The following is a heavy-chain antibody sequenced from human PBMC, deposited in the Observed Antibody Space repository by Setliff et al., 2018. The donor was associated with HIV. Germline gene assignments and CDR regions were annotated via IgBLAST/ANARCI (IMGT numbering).Heavy chain of an antibody. CDR3: AIGSSSWYLQTDAFDI. D-gene: IGHD6-13*01. J-gene: IGHJ3*02. CDR2: IIPIFGTA. V-gene: IGHV1-69*05. CDR1: GDTFSNYA. Sequence: SVKVSCKASGDTFSNYALSWVRQAPGQGLEWMGGIIPIFGTANYAQKFQGRVTMTRNTSISTAYMELSSLRSEDTAVYYCAIGSSSWYLQTDAFDIWGQGTMVTVSS.